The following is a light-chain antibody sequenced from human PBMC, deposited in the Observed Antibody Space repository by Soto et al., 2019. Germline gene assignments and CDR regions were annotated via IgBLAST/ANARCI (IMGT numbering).Light chain of an antibody. CDR3: SSYTSSSNL. CDR2: AVN. CDR1: SSDVGDYNY. V-gene: IGLV2-14*01. J-gene: IGLJ1*01. Sequence: QSALTQPASVSGSPGQSITISCTGTSSDVGDYNYVSWYQQHPGKAPKLMIYAVNDRPSGVSSRFSGSKSGNTASLTISGQQAEDEADYYCSSYTSSSNLFGTGTKVTVL.